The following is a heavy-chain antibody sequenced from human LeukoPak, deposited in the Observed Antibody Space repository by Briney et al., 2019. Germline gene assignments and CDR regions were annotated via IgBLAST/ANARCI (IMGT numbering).Heavy chain of an antibody. CDR1: GFTFSSYW. J-gene: IGHJ4*02. D-gene: IGHD2-15*01. CDR2: IKQDGSEK. CDR3: ARDPGWVVAAKGDFDY. Sequence: PGGSLRLSCAASGFTFSSYWMTWVRQASGKGLEWVANIKQDGSEKYYVDSVKGRFTISRDNAKNSLYLQMNSLRAEDTAVYYCARDPGWVVAAKGDFDYWGQGTLVTVSS. V-gene: IGHV3-7*01.